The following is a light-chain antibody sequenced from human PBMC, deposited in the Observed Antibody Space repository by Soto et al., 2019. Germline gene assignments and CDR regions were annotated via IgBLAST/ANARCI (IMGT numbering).Light chain of an antibody. CDR1: QGISNY. CDR2: AAS. J-gene: IGKJ1*01. CDR3: QKYNSAPWT. Sequence: DIQMTQSPSSLSTSVGDRVTITCRASQGISNYLAWYQQKPGKVPKLLIYAASTLQSGVPSRFSGSGSGTDFTLTISSLQPADVATYYCQKYNSAPWTFGQGTNVDIK. V-gene: IGKV1-27*01.